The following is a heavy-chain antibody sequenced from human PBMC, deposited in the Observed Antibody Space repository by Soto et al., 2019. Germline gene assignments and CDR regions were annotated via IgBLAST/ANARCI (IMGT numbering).Heavy chain of an antibody. D-gene: IGHD4-17*01. CDR1: GLTVINNY. CDR2: IYSGGST. Sequence: WGSLRLSCAASGLTVINNYMSWVRQAPGKGLEWVSVIYSGGSTYYADSVKGRFTISRDNSKNTLYLQMNSLRAEDTAVYYCARLADTVTPLTWGQGTLLTVSS. CDR3: ARLADTVTPLT. J-gene: IGHJ5*02. V-gene: IGHV3-66*01.